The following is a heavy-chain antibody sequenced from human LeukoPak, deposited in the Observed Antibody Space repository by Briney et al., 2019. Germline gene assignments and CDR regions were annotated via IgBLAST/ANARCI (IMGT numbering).Heavy chain of an antibody. J-gene: IGHJ4*02. CDR3: ASSNANRYCSGGSCLDY. CDR1: GGTFSSYA. Sequence: SVKASCKASGGTFSSYAISWVRQAPGQGLKWMGGITPIFGTANYAQKFQGRVTITTDESTSTAYMELSSLRSEDTAVYYCASSNANRYCSGGSCLDYWGQGTLVTVSS. CDR2: ITPIFGTA. V-gene: IGHV1-69*05. D-gene: IGHD2-15*01.